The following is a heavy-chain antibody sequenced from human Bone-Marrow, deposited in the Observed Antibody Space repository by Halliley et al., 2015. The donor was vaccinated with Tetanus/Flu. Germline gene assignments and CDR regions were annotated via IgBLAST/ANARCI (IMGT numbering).Heavy chain of an antibody. V-gene: IGHV3-11*01. CDR3: ARLIGTRYFFALDV. J-gene: IGHJ6*02. CDR2: ITTSGSHK. D-gene: IGHD2-2*01. Sequence: SLRLSCSVSGFTFSDSYMGWIRQAPGKGLEWVAYITTSGSHKYYGDSVKGRFTISRDNARDSLYLQMSGLRAEDTAVYYCARLIGTRYFFALDVWGRGATVTVS. CDR1: GFTFSDSY.